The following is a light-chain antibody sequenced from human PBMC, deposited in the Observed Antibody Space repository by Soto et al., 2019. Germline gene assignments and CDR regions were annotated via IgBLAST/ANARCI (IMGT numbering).Light chain of an antibody. J-gene: IGKJ2*01. CDR3: QQYGSSPMYT. Sequence: EIVLTQSPGTLSLSPGERATLSCRASQSVSSNSLAWYQQKPGQAPRLLIYGASSRATGIPDRFSGSGSGTDSTLTISRLEPEDFAVYYCQQYGSSPMYTFGQGTKLEIK. CDR1: QSVSSNS. V-gene: IGKV3-20*01. CDR2: GAS.